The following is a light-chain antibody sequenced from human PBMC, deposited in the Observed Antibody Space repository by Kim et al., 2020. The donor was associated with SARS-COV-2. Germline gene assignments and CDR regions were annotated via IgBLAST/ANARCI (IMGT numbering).Light chain of an antibody. V-gene: IGKV1-39*01. CDR1: QSIDSY. Sequence: DIQMTQSPPSLSASVGDRVTITCRASQSIDSYLHWYQQKTGKAPKLLISTTSNLQSGVPSRFSGSGSGTDFILTISSLQPEDFATYHCRQTYSAPYTFGQGTKLEIK. CDR2: TTS. J-gene: IGKJ2*01. CDR3: RQTYSAPYT.